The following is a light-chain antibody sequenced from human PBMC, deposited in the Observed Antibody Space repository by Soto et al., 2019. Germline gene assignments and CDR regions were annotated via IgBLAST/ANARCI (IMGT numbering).Light chain of an antibody. V-gene: IGLV2-23*02. CDR1: ISDIETYSL. CDR3: ASFAGRNTFV. Sequence: QSALTQPASVSGSPGQSITISCSGTISDIETYSLVSWYQQHPGQAPKLLIYEVTKRPSGISDRFFGSKSGNTASLTIYDLRPEDEADYHCASFAGRNTFVFGAGTKVTVL. J-gene: IGLJ1*01. CDR2: EVT.